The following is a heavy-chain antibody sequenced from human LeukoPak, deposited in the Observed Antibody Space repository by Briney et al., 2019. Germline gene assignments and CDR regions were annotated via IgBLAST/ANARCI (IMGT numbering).Heavy chain of an antibody. CDR1: GFTFSSYA. Sequence: GGSLRLSCAASGFTFSSYAMHWVRQAPGKGLEWVAVISYDGSNKYYADSVKGRFTISRDNSKNTLYLQMNSLRAEDTAVYYCASLVVVPAARFDYWGQGTLVTVSS. CDR2: ISYDGSNK. J-gene: IGHJ4*02. CDR3: ASLVVVPAARFDY. D-gene: IGHD2-2*01. V-gene: IGHV3-30-3*01.